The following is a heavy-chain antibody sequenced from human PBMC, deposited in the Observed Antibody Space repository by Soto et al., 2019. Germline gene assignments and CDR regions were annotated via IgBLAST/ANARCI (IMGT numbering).Heavy chain of an antibody. V-gene: IGHV1-3*01. CDR2: INAGKGNP. J-gene: IGHJ3*02. CDR1: GYTFTSYA. Sequence: GASVKVCCKASGYTFTSYAMHWVRQAPGQRLEWMGWINAGKGNPKYSQKFQGRVTITRDTSASTAYMELSSLRSEDTAVYYCARTTTENAFDIRGQGTMVTVSS. CDR3: ARTTTENAFDI. D-gene: IGHD4-4*01.